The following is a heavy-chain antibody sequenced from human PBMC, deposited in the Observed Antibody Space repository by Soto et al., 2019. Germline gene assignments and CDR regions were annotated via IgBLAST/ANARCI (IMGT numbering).Heavy chain of an antibody. D-gene: IGHD3-9*01. CDR1: GGSMSLYY. CDR2: IYYTGSA. CDR3: ARSVILTGGSYKGLIRLHYFDT. Sequence: SETLSLTCTVSGGSMSLYYWNWIRQPPGKGLEWIGFIYYTGSAIYTPSLKSRVTLSLDESKNEFSLNVDSVTAADTAVYYCARSVILTGGSYKGLIRLHYFDTWGPGTLVTVSS. J-gene: IGHJ4*02. V-gene: IGHV4-59*12.